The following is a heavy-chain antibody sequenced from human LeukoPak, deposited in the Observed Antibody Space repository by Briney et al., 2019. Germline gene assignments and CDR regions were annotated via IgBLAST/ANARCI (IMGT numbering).Heavy chain of an antibody. J-gene: IGHJ4*02. D-gene: IGHD6-13*01. V-gene: IGHV4-39*07. CDR2: IYYSGNT. Sequence: SETLSLTCTVSGGSIISSSYYWGWIRQPPGKGLEWIGSIYYSGNTDYNPSLKSRVTISVETSKNQFSLKLSSVTAADTAVYYCARGRRQLVRSWGYWGQGTLVTVSS. CDR3: ARGRRQLVRSWGY. CDR1: GGSIISSSYY.